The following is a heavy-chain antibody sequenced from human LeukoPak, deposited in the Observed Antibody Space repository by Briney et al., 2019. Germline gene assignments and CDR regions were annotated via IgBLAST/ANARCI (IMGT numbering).Heavy chain of an antibody. CDR2: INSDGSSI. V-gene: IGHV3-74*03. CDR1: GFIFSSYW. D-gene: IGHD5-12*01. Sequence: GGSLRLSCAASGFIFSSYWMHWVRQVPGKGLVWVSRINSDGSSITYADSVKGRFTISRDNAKNTLYLQMNSLRVEDTAVYYCVREGRVSGYDFDCWGQGTLVTVSS. J-gene: IGHJ4*02. CDR3: VREGRVSGYDFDC.